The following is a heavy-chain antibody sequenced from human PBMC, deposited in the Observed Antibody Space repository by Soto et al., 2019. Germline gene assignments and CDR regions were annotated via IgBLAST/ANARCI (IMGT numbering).Heavy chain of an antibody. Sequence: ASVKVSCKASGYTFTSYYMHWVRQAPGQGLEWMGWINPNSGGTNYAQKFQGWVTMTRDTSISTAYMELSRLRSDDTAVYYCGTFSVAGPDGFDIWGQGTMVTVSS. J-gene: IGHJ3*02. D-gene: IGHD6-19*01. CDR1: GYTFTSYY. V-gene: IGHV1-2*04. CDR2: INPNSGGT. CDR3: GTFSVAGPDGFDI.